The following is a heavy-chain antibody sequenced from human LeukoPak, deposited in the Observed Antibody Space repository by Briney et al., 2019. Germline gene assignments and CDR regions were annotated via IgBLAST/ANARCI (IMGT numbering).Heavy chain of an antibody. CDR1: GYTFTTYW. J-gene: IGHJ4*02. CDR3: ARQVVPNLFVGEFDY. Sequence: AGESLKISCRGSGYTFTTYWIGWVRQMPGKGLEWMGIIYPADSDTRYSPSFQGQVTISADKSISTAYLQWSSLQASDTAIYYCARQVVPNLFVGEFDYWGQGTLVTVSS. V-gene: IGHV5-51*01. CDR2: IYPADSDT. D-gene: IGHD3-10*01.